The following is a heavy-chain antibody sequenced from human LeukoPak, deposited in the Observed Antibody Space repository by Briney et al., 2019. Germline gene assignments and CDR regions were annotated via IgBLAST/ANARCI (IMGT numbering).Heavy chain of an antibody. D-gene: IGHD3-22*01. Sequence: GGSLRLSCAASGFTFSSYGMHWVRQAPGKGLEWVAVISYDGSNKYYADSVKGRFTISRDNSKNTLYLQMNSLRAEDTAVYYCAKDGSYYDSSGTNWFDPWGQGTLVTVSS. J-gene: IGHJ5*02. V-gene: IGHV3-30*18. CDR2: ISYDGSNK. CDR1: GFTFSSYG. CDR3: AKDGSYYDSSGTNWFDP.